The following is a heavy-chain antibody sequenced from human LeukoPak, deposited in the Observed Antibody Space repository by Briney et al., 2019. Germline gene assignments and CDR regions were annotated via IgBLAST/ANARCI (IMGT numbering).Heavy chain of an antibody. V-gene: IGHV3-23*01. CDR3: AKDIDSSGYYDY. D-gene: IGHD3-22*01. Sequence: PGGSLRLSCAASGFTFSSYAMSWVRQAPGKGPEWVSAISGSGGSTYYADSVKGRFTISRDNSKNTLYLQMNSLRAEDTAVYYCAKDIDSSGYYDYWGQGTLVTVSS. CDR2: ISGSGGST. CDR1: GFTFSSYA. J-gene: IGHJ4*02.